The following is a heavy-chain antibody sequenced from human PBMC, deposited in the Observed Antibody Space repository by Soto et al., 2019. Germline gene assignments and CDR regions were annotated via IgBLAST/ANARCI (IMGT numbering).Heavy chain of an antibody. V-gene: IGHV1-18*01. CDR2: ISAYNGNT. Sequence: QVQLVQSGAEVKKPGASVKVSCKASGYTFTSYGISWVRQAPGQGLEWMGWISAYNGNTNYAQKLQGRATMTTDTSTSTAYMELRSLRSDDTAVYYCARDRGALVTMVRYPTFDPWGQGTLVTVSS. J-gene: IGHJ5*02. CDR1: GYTFTSYG. CDR3: ARDRGALVTMVRYPTFDP. D-gene: IGHD3-10*01.